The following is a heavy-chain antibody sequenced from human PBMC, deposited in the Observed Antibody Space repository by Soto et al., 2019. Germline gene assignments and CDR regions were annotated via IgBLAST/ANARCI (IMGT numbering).Heavy chain of an antibody. CDR1: GGTFSSYA. V-gene: IGHV1-69*06. D-gene: IGHD4-17*01. CDR3: ARHYGGNSIEPRGFDP. J-gene: IGHJ5*02. Sequence: QVQLVQSGAEVKKAGSSVKVSCKASGGTFSSYAISWVRQAPGQGREWMGGIIPIFGTANYAKKFQGRVTITADKSTGTAYMELGSLRSEATAVYYCARHYGGNSIEPRGFDPWGQGTLVTVSS. CDR2: IIPIFGTA.